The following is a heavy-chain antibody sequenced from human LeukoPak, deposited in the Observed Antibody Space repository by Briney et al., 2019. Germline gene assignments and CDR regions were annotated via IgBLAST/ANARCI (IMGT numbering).Heavy chain of an antibody. CDR2: INPNSGGT. V-gene: IGHV1-2*04. D-gene: IGHD2-2*01. CDR3: ARGGNIVVVPAAEPGFDY. J-gene: IGHJ4*02. CDR1: GYTFTGYY. Sequence: ASVKVSCKASGYTFTGYYMHWVRQAPGQGLEWMGWINPNSGGTNYAQKFQGWVTMTRDTSISTAYMELSRLRSDDTAVYHCARGGNIVVVPAAEPGFDYWGQGTLVTVSS.